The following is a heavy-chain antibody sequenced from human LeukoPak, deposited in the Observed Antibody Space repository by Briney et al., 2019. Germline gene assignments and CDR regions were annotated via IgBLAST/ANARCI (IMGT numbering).Heavy chain of an antibody. CDR1: GFTFSSYG. V-gene: IGHV3-30*18. Sequence: GGSLRLSCAASGFTFSSYGMHWVRQAPGKGLEWVAVISYDGSNKYYADSVKGRFTISRDNSKNTLYLQMNSLRAEDTAVYYCAKDTPVLYCGGDCYAPGDYWGQGTLVTVSS. CDR3: AKDTPVLYCGGDCYAPGDY. J-gene: IGHJ4*02. CDR2: ISYDGSNK. D-gene: IGHD2-21*02.